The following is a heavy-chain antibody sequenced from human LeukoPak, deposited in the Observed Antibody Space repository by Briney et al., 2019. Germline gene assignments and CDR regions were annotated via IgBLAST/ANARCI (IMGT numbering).Heavy chain of an antibody. J-gene: IGHJ4*02. V-gene: IGHV1-2*02. D-gene: IGHD2-8*01. Sequence: ASVKVSCKASGYTFTSYGISWVRQAPGQGLEWMGWINPNSGGTNYAQKFQGRVTMTRDTSISTAYMELSRLRSDDTAVYYCARVWEDDGVCRYWGQGTLVTVSS. CDR1: GYTFTSYG. CDR3: ARVWEDDGVCRY. CDR2: INPNSGGT.